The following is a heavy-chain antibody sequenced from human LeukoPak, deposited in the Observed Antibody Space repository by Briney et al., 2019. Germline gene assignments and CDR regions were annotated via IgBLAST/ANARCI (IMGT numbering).Heavy chain of an antibody. CDR2: ISDSGGST. CDR3: AKGKYSSGGVPDY. CDR1: GFTFNKYA. V-gene: IGHV3-23*01. D-gene: IGHD6-19*01. Sequence: PGGSLRLSCAASGFTFNKYAMSWVRQAPGKGLEWVSGISDSGGSTYYADSVKGRFTVSRDNSKNTLYLQINSLRGEDTAVYYCAKGKYSSGGVPDYWGQGTLVTVSS. J-gene: IGHJ4*02.